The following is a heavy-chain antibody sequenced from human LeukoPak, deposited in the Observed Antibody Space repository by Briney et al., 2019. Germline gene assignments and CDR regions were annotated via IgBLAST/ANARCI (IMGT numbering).Heavy chain of an antibody. CDR3: ARVVQTYYYESSGHFDY. V-gene: IGHV4-59*11. CDR2: IYYSGST. J-gene: IGHJ4*02. CDR1: GGSISSHY. D-gene: IGHD3-22*01. Sequence: SETLSLTCTVSGGSISSHYWSWIRQPPGEGLEWIGYIYYSGSTNYNPSLRSRVTISVDTSKNQFSVNLSSVTAADTAVYYCARVVQTYYYESSGHFDYWGQGTLVTVSS.